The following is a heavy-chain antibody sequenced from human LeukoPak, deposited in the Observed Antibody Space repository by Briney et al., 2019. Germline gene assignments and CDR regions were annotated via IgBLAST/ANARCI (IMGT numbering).Heavy chain of an antibody. V-gene: IGHV4-38-2*01. CDR2: IYHSGST. CDR3: ARSPERWLQLLIDY. D-gene: IGHD5-24*01. CDR1: GYSISSGYY. Sequence: PSETLSLTCAVSGYSISSGYYWGWIRQHPGEGLEWIGSIYHSGSTYYNPSLKSRVTISVDTSKNQFSLKLSSVTAADTAVYYCARSPERWLQLLIDYWGQGTLVTVSS. J-gene: IGHJ4*02.